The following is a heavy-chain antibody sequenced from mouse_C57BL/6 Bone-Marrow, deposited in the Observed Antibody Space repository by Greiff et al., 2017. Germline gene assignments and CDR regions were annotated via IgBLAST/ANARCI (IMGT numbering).Heavy chain of an antibody. V-gene: IGHV14-3*01. CDR3: DCEYYGSSYESAMDY. CDR2: IDPANGNT. J-gene: IGHJ4*01. Sequence: VQLQQSVAELVRPGASVKLSCTASGFNIKNTYMHWVKQRPEQGLEWIGRIDPANGNTKYAPKFQGKATITADTSSNTAYLQLSSLTSEDTAIYYCDCEYYGSSYESAMDYWGQGTSVTVSS. D-gene: IGHD1-1*01. CDR1: GFNIKNTY.